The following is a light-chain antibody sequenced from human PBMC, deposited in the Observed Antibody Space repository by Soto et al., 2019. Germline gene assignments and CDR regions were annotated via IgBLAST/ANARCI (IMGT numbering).Light chain of an antibody. V-gene: IGLV2-14*01. CDR1: SSDVGGYNY. J-gene: IGLJ2*01. Sequence: QSALTQPASVSGSPGQSITISFTGTSSDVGGYNYVSWYQQHPGKAPKLMIYDVSNRPSGVSNRFSGSKSGNPASLTISGLQAEDEADYYCSSYTSSSTLVFGGGTKLTV. CDR2: DVS. CDR3: SSYTSSSTLV.